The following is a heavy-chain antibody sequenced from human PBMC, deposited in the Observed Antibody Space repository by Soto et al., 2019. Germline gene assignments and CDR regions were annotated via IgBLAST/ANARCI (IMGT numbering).Heavy chain of an antibody. CDR3: ARDRLNWYFDL. CDR1: GGSISTYY. J-gene: IGHJ2*01. CDR2: IYTSGST. D-gene: IGHD6-6*01. V-gene: IGHV4-4*07. Sequence: PSETLSLTCTVSGGSISTYYWSWIRQPAGKGLEWIGRIYTSGSTNYNSSLKSRVTMSVDTSKNQFSLKLTSVTAADTAVYYCARDRLNWYFDLWGRGTLVTVSS.